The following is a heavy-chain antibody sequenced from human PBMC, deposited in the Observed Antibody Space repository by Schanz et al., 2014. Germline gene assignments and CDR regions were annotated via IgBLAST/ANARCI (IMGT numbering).Heavy chain of an antibody. Sequence: QVLQVQSGSELKKPGTSVKVSCKASGYTFNNYTYVMIWVRQAPGQGLEWMGWISAYNGNTNYAQKLQGRVTMTTDTSAGTAYMELRSLRSDDTAGYYCARENKDYDSVVNKVCDYGVDLWGQGTTVTVSS. CDR2: ISAYNGNT. V-gene: IGHV1-18*01. D-gene: IGHD3-16*01. CDR1: GYTFNNYTYV. J-gene: IGHJ6*02. CDR3: ARENKDYDSVVNKVCDYGVDL.